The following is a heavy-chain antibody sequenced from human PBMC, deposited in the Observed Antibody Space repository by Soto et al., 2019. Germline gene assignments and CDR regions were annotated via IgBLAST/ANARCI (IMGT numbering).Heavy chain of an antibody. CDR2: INPNSGGT. D-gene: IGHD6-19*01. CDR1: VYTFTGYY. CDR3: ARERSGWYYFDY. Sequence: ASVKVSCKASVYTFTGYYMHWVRQAPGQGLEWMGWINPNSGGTNYAQKFQGRVTMTRDTSISTAYMELSRLRSDDTAVYYCARERSGWYYFDYWGQGTLVTVSS. V-gene: IGHV1-2*02. J-gene: IGHJ4*02.